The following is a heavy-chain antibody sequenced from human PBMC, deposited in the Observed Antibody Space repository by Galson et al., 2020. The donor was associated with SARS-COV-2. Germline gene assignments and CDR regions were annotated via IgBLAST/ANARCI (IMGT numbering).Heavy chain of an antibody. V-gene: IGHV1-2*06. CDR3: AREVAYIVGATELYYYYYYLDV. CDR2: INPNSGGT. CDR1: GSTFTGYY. J-gene: IGHJ6*03. D-gene: IGHD1-26*01. Sequence: ASVKVSCKASGSTFTGYYMHWVRQAPGQGLEWMGRINPNSGGTNYAQKFQGRVTMTRDTSISTAYMELSRLRSDDTAVYYCAREVAYIVGATELYYYYYYLDVWGKGTTVTISS.